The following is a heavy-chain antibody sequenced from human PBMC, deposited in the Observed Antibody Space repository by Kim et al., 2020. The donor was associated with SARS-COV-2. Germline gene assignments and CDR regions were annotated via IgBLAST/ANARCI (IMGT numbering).Heavy chain of an antibody. D-gene: IGHD6-13*01. CDR3: ASGGIGPGTIHGIDI. J-gene: IGHJ6*02. V-gene: IGHV3-72*01. Sequence: AASVEGRFTISRDDSKNTLYLQRSSLRTEDTAVYYCASGGIGPGTIHGIDIWGQGTTVTVSS.